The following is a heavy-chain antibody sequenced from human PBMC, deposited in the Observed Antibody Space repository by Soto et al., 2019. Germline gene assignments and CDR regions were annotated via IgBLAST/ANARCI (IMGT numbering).Heavy chain of an antibody. J-gene: IGHJ4*02. CDR1: GFTFSSYG. Sequence: GGSLRLSCAASGFTFSSYGMTWVRQAPGKGPEWVSSIGRTNNTHYADSVKGRFAISRDNSQNTLYLQMNSLTAEDTAVYFCAKVDAYSYRTDHWGQGTLVTVSS. CDR2: IGRTNNT. CDR3: AKVDAYSYRTDH. D-gene: IGHD3-16*02. V-gene: IGHV3-23*01.